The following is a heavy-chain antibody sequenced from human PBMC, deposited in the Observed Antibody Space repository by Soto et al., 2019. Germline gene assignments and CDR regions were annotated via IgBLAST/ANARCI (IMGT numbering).Heavy chain of an antibody. CDR2: MSNSGDYI. D-gene: IGHD2-2*01. Sequence: EVQLVESGGGLVKPGGSLRLSCEASGFSFSRYSMGWVRQAPGKGLEWVSSMSNSGDYITYADSTKGRFTISRENANNSLFLQMNGLRGEDTAVYYCVSDRVPGATRCEFDYWGQGVLVTVSS. CDR3: VSDRVPGATRCEFDY. V-gene: IGHV3-21*01. J-gene: IGHJ4*02. CDR1: GFSFSRYS.